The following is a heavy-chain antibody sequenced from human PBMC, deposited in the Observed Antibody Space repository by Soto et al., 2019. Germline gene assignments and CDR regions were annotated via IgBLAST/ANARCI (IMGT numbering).Heavy chain of an antibody. D-gene: IGHD1-7*01. CDR1: GFTFSSYG. J-gene: IGHJ4*02. CDR2: IWYDGSDK. V-gene: IGHV3-33*01. Sequence: QVQLVESGGGVVQPGRSLRLSCAASGFTFSSYGMHWVRQAPGKGLEWVAIIWYDGSDKFYVDSVKGRFTISRDNSKNTLYMQMNSLRAEDTAVYYCARDRGTGSTAGYYFDYWGQGTLVTVSS. CDR3: ARDRGTGSTAGYYFDY.